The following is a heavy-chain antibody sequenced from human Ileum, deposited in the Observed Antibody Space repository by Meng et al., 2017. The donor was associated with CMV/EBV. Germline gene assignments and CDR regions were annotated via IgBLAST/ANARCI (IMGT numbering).Heavy chain of an antibody. CDR1: GYTFINHD. J-gene: IGHJ5*02. CDR2: MNSNSGNT. CDR3: ARGSGSGGRDWFDP. Sequence: KASGYTFINHDIKWFRQATGQGLEWMGWMNSNSGNTGYAQKFQGRVTMTRDTSITTAYMELSDLRSEDAAVYYCARGSGSGGRDWFDPWGQGILVTVSS. D-gene: IGHD3-3*01. V-gene: IGHV1-8*01.